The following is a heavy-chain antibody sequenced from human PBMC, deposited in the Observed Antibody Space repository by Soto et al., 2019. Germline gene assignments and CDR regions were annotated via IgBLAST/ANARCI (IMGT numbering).Heavy chain of an antibody. CDR1: GYTFTSYA. V-gene: IGHV1-18*01. CDR2: ISTYNGNT. CDR3: ARDAGTDWFDP. Sequence: QVQLVQSGAEVEKPGASVKVSCKASGYTFTSYAISWVRQAPGQGLEWMGRISTYNGNTNYEQKLQGRVTLTTDTSTSTAYMELRSLRSDDTAVYYCARDAGTDWFDPWGQGTLVTVSS. J-gene: IGHJ5*02. D-gene: IGHD6-13*01.